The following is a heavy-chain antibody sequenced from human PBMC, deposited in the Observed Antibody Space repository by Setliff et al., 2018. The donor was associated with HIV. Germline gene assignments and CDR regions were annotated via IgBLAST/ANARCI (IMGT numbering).Heavy chain of an antibody. V-gene: IGHV4-38-2*02. CDR1: GYSITNGNH. D-gene: IGHD2-2*01. J-gene: IGHJ4*02. Sequence: SETLSLTCLVFGYSITNGNHWGWIRRSPGKGLEWIGSIYSTGRTYYNPSHESRLTLSVDAAKNRFSLRLTSVTAADTAVYYCARDRAMRFSNSPSFNYFDVWGQGALVTVSS. CDR2: IYSTGRT. CDR3: ARDRAMRFSNSPSFNYFDV.